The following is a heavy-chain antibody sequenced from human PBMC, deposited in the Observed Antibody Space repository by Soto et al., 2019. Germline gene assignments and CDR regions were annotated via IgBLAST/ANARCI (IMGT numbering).Heavy chain of an antibody. CDR3: GKDPPGPAYYFDY. CDR1: GFTFSTYA. V-gene: IGHV3-23*01. J-gene: IGHJ4*02. Sequence: PGVSLRLSCAASGFTFSTYAMTWVRQAPGKGLEWVSAITGSGTTTYYADTVKGRFTISRDNSKNTLYLQMNSLRAEVTAVYYWGKDPPGPAYYFDYWGQGAQVTVSS. CDR2: ITGSGTTT.